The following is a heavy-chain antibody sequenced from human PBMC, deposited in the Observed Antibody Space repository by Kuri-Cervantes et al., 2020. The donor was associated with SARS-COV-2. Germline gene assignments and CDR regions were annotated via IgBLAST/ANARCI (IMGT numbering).Heavy chain of an antibody. CDR2: IYWNDDK. CDR3: AHTQLGYCSSTSCYISAEYFQH. V-gene: IGHV2-5*01. D-gene: IGHD2-2*02. CDR1: GFSLSTSGVG. J-gene: IGHJ1*01. Sequence: SGPTLVKPTQTLTLTCTFSGFSLSTSGVGVGWIRQPPGKALEWLALIYWNDDKRHSPSLKSRLTITKDTSKNQVVLTMTNMDPVDTATYYCAHTQLGYCSSTSCYISAEYFQHWGQGTLVTVSS.